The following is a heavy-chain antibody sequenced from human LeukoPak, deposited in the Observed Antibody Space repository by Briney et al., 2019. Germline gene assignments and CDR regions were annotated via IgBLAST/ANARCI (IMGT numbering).Heavy chain of an antibody. CDR1: GFTVSNNY. J-gene: IGHJ4*02. D-gene: IGHD3-10*01. CDR2: ISSSSSTI. V-gene: IGHV3-48*01. CDR3: ARRAVLLWFGEPQPTDY. Sequence: GGSLRLSCAASGFTVSNNYMNWVRQAPGKGLEWVSYISSSSSTIYYADSVKGRFTISRDNAKNSLYLQMNSLRAEDTAVYYCARRAVLLWFGEPQPTDYWGQGTLVTVSS.